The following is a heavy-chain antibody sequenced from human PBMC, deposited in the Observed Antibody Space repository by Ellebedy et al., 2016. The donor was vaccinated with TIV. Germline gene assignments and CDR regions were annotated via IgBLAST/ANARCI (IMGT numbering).Heavy chain of an antibody. V-gene: IGHV5-51*01. J-gene: IGHJ6*02. CDR2: IYPGDSDT. D-gene: IGHD6-13*01. Sequence: GESLKISCKGSGYSFTSYWIGWVRQMPGKGLEWMGIIYPGDSDTRYSPSFQGQVTISADKSISTAYLQWSSLKASDTAMYYCARLIGSWYNYYYYGMDVWGQGTTVTVSS. CDR3: ARLIGSWYNYYYYGMDV. CDR1: GYSFTSYW.